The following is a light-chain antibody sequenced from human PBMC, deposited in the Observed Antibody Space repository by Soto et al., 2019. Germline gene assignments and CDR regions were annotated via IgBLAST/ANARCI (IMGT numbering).Light chain of an antibody. CDR3: QQRSNWPPALT. Sequence: EIVLTQSTATLSLSPGERATLSCRASQSVSSYLAWYQQKPGQAPRLLIYDASNRATGIPARFSGSWSGTDFTLTISSLAPEDFAVYYCQQRSNWPPALTFGGGTKVEIK. CDR1: QSVSSY. CDR2: DAS. V-gene: IGKV3-11*01. J-gene: IGKJ4*01.